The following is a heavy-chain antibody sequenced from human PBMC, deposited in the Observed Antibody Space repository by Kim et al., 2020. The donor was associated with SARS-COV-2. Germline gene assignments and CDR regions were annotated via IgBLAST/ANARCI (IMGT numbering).Heavy chain of an antibody. D-gene: IGHD6-13*01. J-gene: IGHJ4*02. Sequence: GSLRLSCAASGFTFSDYYMSWIRQAPGKGLEWVSYISSSGSTIYYADSVKGRFTISRDNAKNSLYLQMNSLRAEDTAVYYCARVNIAAAVIDYWGQGTLVTVSS. CDR2: ISSSGSTI. CDR1: GFTFSDYY. V-gene: IGHV3-11*01. CDR3: ARVNIAAAVIDY.